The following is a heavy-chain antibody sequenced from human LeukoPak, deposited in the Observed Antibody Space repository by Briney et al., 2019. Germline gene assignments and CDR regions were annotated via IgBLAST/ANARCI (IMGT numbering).Heavy chain of an antibody. CDR2: TYYRSKWYN. CDR3: VRDNKNHPYGMDV. CDR1: GDRVSSYSAA. D-gene: IGHD1-14*01. Sequence: SQTLSLTCAISGDRVSSYSAAWNWIRQSPSRGLEGLGRTYYRSKWYNDYAVSVKSRITINPDTSKNQFSLQLSSVTPEDTAVYYCVRDNKNHPYGMDVWGQGTTVTVSS. V-gene: IGHV6-1*01. J-gene: IGHJ6*02.